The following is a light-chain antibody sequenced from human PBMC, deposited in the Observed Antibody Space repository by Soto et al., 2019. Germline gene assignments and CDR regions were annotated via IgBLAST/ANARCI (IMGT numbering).Light chain of an antibody. CDR3: QHYNNWART. CDR1: QSVSSN. CDR2: GAS. V-gene: IGKV3-15*01. Sequence: EIVMTQSPATLSVSPGERATLSCRASQSVSSNLAWYQQKPGQAPRLLIYGASTRATGIPARFSGSGSGTEFTLTISSLQSEDIAVYYCQHYNNWARTFGQGTKVEIK. J-gene: IGKJ1*01.